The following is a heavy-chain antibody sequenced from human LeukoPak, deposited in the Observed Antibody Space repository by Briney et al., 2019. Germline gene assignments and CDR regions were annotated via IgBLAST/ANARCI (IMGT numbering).Heavy chain of an antibody. CDR1: GFTFSSYS. V-gene: IGHV3-48*04. D-gene: IGHD3-16*01. CDR2: ISSSSSTI. Sequence: GGSLRLSCAASGFTFSSYSMNWVRQAPGKGLEWVSYISSSSSTIYYADSVKGRFTISRDNAKNTLHLQMNSLRVEDTAVYYCARTSYYFDSWGQGTLVTVSS. CDR3: ARTSYYFDS. J-gene: IGHJ4*02.